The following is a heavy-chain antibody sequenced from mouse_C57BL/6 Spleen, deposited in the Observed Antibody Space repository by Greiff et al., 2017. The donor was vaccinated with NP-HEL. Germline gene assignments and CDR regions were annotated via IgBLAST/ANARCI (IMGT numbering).Heavy chain of an antibody. D-gene: IGHD2-5*01. J-gene: IGHJ4*01. CDR3: ARDYYSNYDAMDY. V-gene: IGHV1-76*01. CDR2: IYPGSGNT. Sequence: QVQLQQSGAELVRPGASVKLSCKASGYTFTDYYINWVKQRPGQGLEWIARIYPGSGNTYYNEKFKGKATLTAEQSSSTAYMQLSSLTSEDSAVYFCARDYYSNYDAMDYWGQGTSVTVSS. CDR1: GYTFTDYY.